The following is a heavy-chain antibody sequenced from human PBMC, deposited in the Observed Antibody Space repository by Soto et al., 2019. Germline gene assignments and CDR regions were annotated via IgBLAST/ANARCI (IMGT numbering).Heavy chain of an antibody. CDR1: GYSISSGYY. CDR3: ARDDRDSTSPTFDY. CDR2: VYLSGVT. V-gene: IGHV4-38-2*02. Sequence: PSETPSLTCAVSGYSISSGYYWGWIRQSPGKGLEWIGSVYLSGVTYFNPSLKSRVTISVDTSKNQFSLKLNSMTAADTAVYYCARDDRDSTSPTFDYWGQGVLVTVSS. J-gene: IGHJ4*02. D-gene: IGHD6-6*01.